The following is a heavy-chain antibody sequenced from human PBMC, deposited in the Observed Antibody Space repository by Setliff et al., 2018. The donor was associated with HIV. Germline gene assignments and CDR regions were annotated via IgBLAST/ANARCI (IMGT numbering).Heavy chain of an antibody. Sequence: SVKVSCKASGGTFSSYAISWVRQAPGQGLEWMGGIIPILGIANYAQKFQGRVTMTRDTSISTAYMELSRLRSEDTAVYYCARGVQSPPHYSYYYMDVWGEGTMVTVSS. J-gene: IGHJ6*03. CDR1: GGTFSSYA. CDR2: IIPILGIA. CDR3: ARGVQSPPHYSYYYMDV. D-gene: IGHD3-3*01. V-gene: IGHV1-69*10.